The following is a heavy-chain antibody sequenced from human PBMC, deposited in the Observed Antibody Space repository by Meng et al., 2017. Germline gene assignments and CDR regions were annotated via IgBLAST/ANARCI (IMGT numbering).Heavy chain of an antibody. CDR2: ISGDGSIT. Sequence: EVQLVESGGGLVQPWGSLRLSCAASGFTLNNYGMHWVRQVPGKGLVWVSRISGDGSITNYADSVKGRFTISRDNAKNTLYLQMNSLRPEDTAVYYCLDEAPRSDYWGQGSLVTVSS. V-gene: IGHV3-74*01. CDR3: LDEAPRSDY. CDR1: GFTLNNYG. J-gene: IGHJ4*02. D-gene: IGHD1-1*01.